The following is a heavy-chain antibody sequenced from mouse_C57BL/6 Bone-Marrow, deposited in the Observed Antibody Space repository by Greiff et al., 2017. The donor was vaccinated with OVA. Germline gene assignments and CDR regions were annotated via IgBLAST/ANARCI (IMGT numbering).Heavy chain of an antibody. CDR1: GYTFTDYY. J-gene: IGHJ4*01. Sequence: EVQLQQSGPELVKPGASVKISCKASGYTFTDYYMNWVKQSHGKSLEWIGDINPKNGGTSYNQKFKGKATLTVDKSSSTAYMELRSLTSEDSAVYYCARGGLLRRFPSAMDYWGQGTSVTVSS. CDR2: INPKNGGT. CDR3: ARGGLLRRFPSAMDY. V-gene: IGHV1-26*01. D-gene: IGHD2-3*01.